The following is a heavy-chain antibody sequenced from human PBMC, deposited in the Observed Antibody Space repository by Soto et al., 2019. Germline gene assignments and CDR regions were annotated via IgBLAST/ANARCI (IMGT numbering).Heavy chain of an antibody. CDR2: IKQDGSEK. J-gene: IGHJ4*02. CDR3: ARTNYYGSSGYYDY. CDR1: GFTFSSYW. D-gene: IGHD3-22*01. V-gene: IGHV3-7*05. Sequence: PGGSLRLSCAASGFTFSSYWMSWVRQAPGKGLEWVANIKQDGSEKYYVDSVKGRFTISRDNAKNSLYLQMNSLRAEDTAVYYCARTNYYGSSGYYDYWGQGTLVTVSS.